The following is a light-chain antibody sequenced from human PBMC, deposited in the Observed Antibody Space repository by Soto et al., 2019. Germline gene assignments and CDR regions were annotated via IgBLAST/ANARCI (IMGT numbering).Light chain of an antibody. J-gene: IGLJ1*01. V-gene: IGLV2-11*01. CDR2: DVYSVT. Sequence: QSALTQPRSVSGSPGQSVTISCTGIRYDVGGYKYVSWYQQHPDKAPKLIFFDVYSVTKRAAGVPDRFSGYKSGNTAFLTTSGLQADDEADYYCCSDGGSSAYVFGSGTKVTVL. CDR3: CSDGGSSAYV. CDR1: RYDVGGYKY.